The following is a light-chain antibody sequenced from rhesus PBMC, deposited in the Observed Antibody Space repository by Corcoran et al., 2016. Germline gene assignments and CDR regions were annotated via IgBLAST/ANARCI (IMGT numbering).Light chain of an antibody. J-gene: IGKJ3*01. CDR2: YAS. Sequence: DIQMTQSPSSLSASVGDTVTITCRASQGISNNLAWYQQKPGKVPKLLIYYASTLQSGVPSRFSGSGSGTDVTLTISSLQPEDFATYYGQHGYGTPFTFGPGTKLDIK. V-gene: IGKV1S15*01. CDR1: QGISNN. CDR3: QHGYGTPFT.